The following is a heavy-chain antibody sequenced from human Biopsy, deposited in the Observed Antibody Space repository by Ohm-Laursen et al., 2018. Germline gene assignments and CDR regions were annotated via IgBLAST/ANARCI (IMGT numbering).Heavy chain of an antibody. CDR3: ARDSGILNYGNFKYYHYYGMDV. CDR1: GVSVTKYY. CDR2: IYYSVMT. J-gene: IGHJ6*02. Sequence: SETLSLTCTVSGVSVTKYYWSWIRQPPGKGLEWIGHIYYSVMTNYNPSLRSRVSISVDTSRNQVSLTLSSVTAADTAVYYCARDSGILNYGNFKYYHYYGMDVWGQGTKVTVSS. V-gene: IGHV4-59*02. D-gene: IGHD4-11*01.